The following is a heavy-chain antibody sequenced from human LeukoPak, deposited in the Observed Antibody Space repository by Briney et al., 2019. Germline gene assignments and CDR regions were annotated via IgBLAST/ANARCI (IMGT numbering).Heavy chain of an antibody. CDR3: AKDGYNWNGPYYFDY. D-gene: IGHD1-20*01. V-gene: IGHV3-23*01. CDR2: ISGSGGST. J-gene: IGHJ4*02. CDR1: GFTFSSYA. Sequence: AGGSLRLSCAASGFTFSSYAMSWVRQAPGKGLEWVSAISGSGGSTYYADSVKGRFTISRDNSKNTLFLQMNSLRAEDTAVYYCAKDGYNWNGPYYFDYWGQGTLVTVSS.